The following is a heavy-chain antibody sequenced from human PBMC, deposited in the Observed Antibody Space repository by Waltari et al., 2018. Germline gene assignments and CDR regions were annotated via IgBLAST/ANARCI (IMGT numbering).Heavy chain of an antibody. CDR3: ARREAVVIASYFDY. V-gene: IGHV4-4*02. CDR1: GGSISSSNW. D-gene: IGHD2-21*01. CDR2: IYHSGST. J-gene: IGHJ4*02. Sequence: QVQLQESGPGLVKPSGTLSLTCAVSGGSISSSNWWSWVRQPPGKGLEWIGEIYHSGSTNYNPSLKSRVTISVDTSKNQFSLKLSSVTAADTAVYYCARREAVVIASYFDYWGQGTLVTVSS.